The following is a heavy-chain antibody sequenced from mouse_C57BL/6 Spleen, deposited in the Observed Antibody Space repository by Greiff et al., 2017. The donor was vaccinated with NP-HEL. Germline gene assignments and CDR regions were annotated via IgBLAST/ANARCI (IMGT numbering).Heavy chain of an antibody. V-gene: IGHV1-55*01. J-gene: IGHJ2*01. D-gene: IGHD1-1*01. Sequence: QVQLKESGAELVKPGASVKMSCKASGYTFTSYWITWVKQRPGQGLEWIGDIYPGSGSTNYNEKFKSKATLTVDTSSSTAYMQLSSLTSEDSAVYYCARRWNYGSSLDYWGQGTTLTVSS. CDR3: ARRWNYGSSLDY. CDR2: IYPGSGST. CDR1: GYTFTSYW.